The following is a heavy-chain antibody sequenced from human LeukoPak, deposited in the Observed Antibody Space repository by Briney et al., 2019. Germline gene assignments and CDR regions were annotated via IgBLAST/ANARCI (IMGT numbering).Heavy chain of an antibody. Sequence: GGSLRLSCAASGFTFITYWMTWVRQAPGKGLEWVANIKQDGSEKYYVDSVKGRFTISRDNAKNSLYLQVNSLRAEDTAVYYCARGNDYYDSSGYYYWGQGTLVTVSS. CDR1: GFTFITYW. J-gene: IGHJ4*02. V-gene: IGHV3-7*01. D-gene: IGHD3-22*01. CDR2: IKQDGSEK. CDR3: ARGNDYYDSSGYYY.